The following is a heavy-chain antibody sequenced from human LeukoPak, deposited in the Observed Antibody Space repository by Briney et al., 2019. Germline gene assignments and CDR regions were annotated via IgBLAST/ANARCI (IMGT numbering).Heavy chain of an antibody. CDR1: GYTFTNYD. J-gene: IGHJ4*02. D-gene: IGHD6-6*01. Sequence: ASVKVSCKASGYTFTNYDINWVRQATGQGFEWMGWINPNSGATNYAQKFQGRVTLTRDSSISSGYMELSSLTSDDTAIYYCTREGIAARPRGKNDYWGQGTLVTVSS. V-gene: IGHV1-2*02. CDR3: TREGIAARPRGKNDY. CDR2: INPNSGAT.